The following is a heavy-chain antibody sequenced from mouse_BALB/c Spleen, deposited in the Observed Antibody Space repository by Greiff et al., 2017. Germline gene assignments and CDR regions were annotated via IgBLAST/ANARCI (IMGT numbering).Heavy chain of an antibody. V-gene: IGHV3-8*02. CDR3: ARAYYRYDGYYYAMDY. CDR2: ISYSGST. J-gene: IGHJ4*01. Sequence: EVKLMESGPSLVKPSQTLSLTCSVTGDSITSGYWNWIRKFPGNKLEYMGYISYSGSTYYNPSLKSRISITRDTSKNQYYLQLNSVTTEDTATYYCARAYYRYDGYYYAMDYWGQGTSVTVSS. CDR1: GDSITSGY. D-gene: IGHD2-14*01.